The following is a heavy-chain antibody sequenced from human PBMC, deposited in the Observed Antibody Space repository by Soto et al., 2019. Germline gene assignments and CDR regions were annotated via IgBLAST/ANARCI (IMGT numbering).Heavy chain of an antibody. Sequence: GGTLRLSCAASGFTFSDFAIHWVRQAAGKGLEWLAVTSFDGNKKYYADSVKGRLTISRDNSKNTLYLQMNSLTSDDTAVYYSAKDWGYQLILHHYGMDVLGQGTTVTVSS. CDR3: AKDWGYQLILHHYGMDV. CDR2: TSFDGNKK. D-gene: IGHD2-2*01. V-gene: IGHV3-30*18. J-gene: IGHJ6*02. CDR1: GFTFSDFA.